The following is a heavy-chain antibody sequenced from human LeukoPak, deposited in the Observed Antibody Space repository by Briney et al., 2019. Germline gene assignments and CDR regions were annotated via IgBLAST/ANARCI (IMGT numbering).Heavy chain of an antibody. CDR1: GYTFTAYY. J-gene: IGHJ6*03. D-gene: IGHD5-12*01. CDR3: ARFYSGYGNYYYYMDV. V-gene: IGHV1-2*02. CDR2: INPKSGGT. Sequence: VKVSCKASGYTFTAYYMHWVRQAPGQGLEWMGWINPKSGGTNYPQKFQGRVTMTRDTSISTAYMELSRLRSDDTAVYYCARFYSGYGNYYYYMDVWGKGTTVTVSS.